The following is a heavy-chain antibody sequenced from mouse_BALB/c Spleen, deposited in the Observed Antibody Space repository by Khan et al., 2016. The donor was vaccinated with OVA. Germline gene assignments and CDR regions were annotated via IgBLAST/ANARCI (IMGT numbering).Heavy chain of an antibody. CDR2: IDPTTDTP. CDR1: GFNITATY. J-gene: IGHJ2*01. CDR3: VRERYDEDFDY. D-gene: IGHD2-14*01. V-gene: IGHV14-3*02. Sequence: VQLQQPGAELVKPGASVKLSCTASGFNITATYLPWVNQRPAQCLEWIGLIDPTTDTPHSDPKFQGQATITADPSSNTAYLQLSLLTSADTAVYDCVRERYDEDFDYWGQGTTLTVSS.